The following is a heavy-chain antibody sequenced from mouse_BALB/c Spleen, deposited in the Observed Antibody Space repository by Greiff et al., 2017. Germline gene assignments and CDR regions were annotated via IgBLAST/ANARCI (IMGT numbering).Heavy chain of an antibody. CDR3: ARFGGNSSWFAD. CDR2: ILPGSGST. V-gene: IGHV1-9*01. D-gene: IGHD2-1*01. Sequence: QVQLKESGAELMKPGASVKISCKATGYTFSSYWIEWVKQRPGHGLEWIGEILPGSGSTNYNEKFKGKATFTADTSSNTAYMQLSSLTSEDSAVYYCARFGGNSSWFADWGQGTLVTVSA. J-gene: IGHJ3*01. CDR1: GYTFSSYW.